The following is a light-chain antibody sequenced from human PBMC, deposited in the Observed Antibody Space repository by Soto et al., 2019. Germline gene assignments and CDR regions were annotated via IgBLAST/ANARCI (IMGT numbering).Light chain of an antibody. CDR1: TGTLTSGHF. Sequence: QSVVTQEPSLTVSPGGTVTLTCGSSTGTLTSGHFPYWLQQKPGQAPRALIFDTSKKYSCTPARFSGSLLGGKAALTLSGAQPEDEADYYCLLYFDVARVFGGGTKLTVL. J-gene: IGLJ2*01. CDR3: LLYFDVARV. V-gene: IGLV7-46*01. CDR2: DTS.